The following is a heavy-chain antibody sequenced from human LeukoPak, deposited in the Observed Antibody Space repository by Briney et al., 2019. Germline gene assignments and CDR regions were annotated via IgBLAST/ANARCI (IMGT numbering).Heavy chain of an antibody. CDR1: GFTFSTYA. Sequence: PGGSLRLSCAASGFTFSTYAMTWVRQAPGKGLEWVSAMSGSGGSTYYADSVKGRFTISRDNSKNTLYLQMNSLRAEDTAVYYCAKDLGGSRIQLLFDYWGQGTLVTVSS. V-gene: IGHV3-23*01. D-gene: IGHD5-18*01. J-gene: IGHJ4*02. CDR2: MSGSGGST. CDR3: AKDLGGSRIQLLFDY.